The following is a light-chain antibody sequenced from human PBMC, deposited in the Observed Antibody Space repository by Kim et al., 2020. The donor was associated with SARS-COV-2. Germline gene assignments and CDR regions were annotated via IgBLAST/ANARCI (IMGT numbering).Light chain of an antibody. Sequence: QSLTISCTGTSSDVGSYNVVSWYQQRPGKAPKLIIYEVSKRPSGVSNRFSGSKSGNTASLTISGLQAEDEADYYCCSYAGSSTLDVFGTGTKVTVL. V-gene: IGLV2-23*02. CDR1: SSDVGSYNV. CDR2: EVS. J-gene: IGLJ1*01. CDR3: CSYAGSSTLDV.